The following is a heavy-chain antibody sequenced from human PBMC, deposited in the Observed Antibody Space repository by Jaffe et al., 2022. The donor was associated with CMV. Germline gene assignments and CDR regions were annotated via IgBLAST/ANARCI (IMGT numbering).Heavy chain of an antibody. V-gene: IGHV4-39*01. D-gene: IGHD3-22*01. CDR3: ARGEDYYDSSGTLY. CDR1: GGSISSSSYY. Sequence: QLQLQESGPGLVKPSETLSLTCTVSGGSISSSSYYWGWIRQPPGKGLEWIGSIYYSGSTYYNPSLKSRVTISVDTSKNQFSLKLSSVTAADTAVYYCARGEDYYDSSGTLYWGQGTLVTVSS. J-gene: IGHJ4*02. CDR2: IYYSGST.